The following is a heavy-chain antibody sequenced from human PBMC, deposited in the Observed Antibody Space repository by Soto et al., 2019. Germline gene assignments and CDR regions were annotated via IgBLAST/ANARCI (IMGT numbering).Heavy chain of an antibody. CDR2: IIPIFGTA. CDR1: GGTFSSYA. Sequence: QVQLVQSGAEVKKPGSSVKVSCKASGGTFSSYAISWVRQAPGQGLEWMGGIIPIFGTANYAQKFQGRVTITADESTSTAYMELSSLRSEDTAVYYCARGSRIGGATRYYNWFDPWGQGTLVTVSS. V-gene: IGHV1-69*01. D-gene: IGHD1-26*01. CDR3: ARGSRIGGATRYYNWFDP. J-gene: IGHJ5*02.